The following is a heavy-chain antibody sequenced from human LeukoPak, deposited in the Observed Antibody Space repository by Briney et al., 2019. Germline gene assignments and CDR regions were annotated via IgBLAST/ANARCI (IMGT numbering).Heavy chain of an antibody. CDR3: AREYYFDS. V-gene: IGHV3-23*01. CDR2: VTGSGGST. CDR1: GFTFSNYA. J-gene: IGHJ4*02. Sequence: GGSLRLSCAASGFTFSNYAMSWVRQAPGKGLEWVSAVTGSGGSTFYADSVKGRFTISRDNAKNSLYLQMNSLRAEDTAVYYCAREYYFDSWGQGTLVTVSS.